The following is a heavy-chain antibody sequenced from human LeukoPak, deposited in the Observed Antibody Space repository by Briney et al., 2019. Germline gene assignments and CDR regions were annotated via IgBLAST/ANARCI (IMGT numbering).Heavy chain of an antibody. Sequence: ASVKVSCKASGYTFTGYYMHWVRQAPGQGLEWMGRINPNSGGTNYAQKFQGRVTMTRDTSISTAYMELSRLRSDDTAVYYCARDRDILTGYYIDYWGQGTLVTVSS. CDR1: GYTFTGYY. CDR2: INPNSGGT. CDR3: ARDRDILTGYYIDY. J-gene: IGHJ4*02. D-gene: IGHD3-9*01. V-gene: IGHV1-2*06.